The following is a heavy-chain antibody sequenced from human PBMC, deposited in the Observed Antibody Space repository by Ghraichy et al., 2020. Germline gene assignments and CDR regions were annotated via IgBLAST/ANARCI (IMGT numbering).Heavy chain of an antibody. Sequence: GESLNISCEASGFTFSSYAMTWVRQAPGKGLEWVSTTNGGGGTTYHADSVKGRFTISRDNSKNTLYLQINSLRAEDTAVYYCAKAWGICSGGSCPPYNWFDPSCQRTPLTVPT. V-gene: IGHV3-23*01. J-gene: IGHJ5*02. CDR2: TNGGGGTT. CDR3: AKAWGICSGGSCPPYNWFDP. CDR1: GFTFSSYA. D-gene: IGHD2-15*01.